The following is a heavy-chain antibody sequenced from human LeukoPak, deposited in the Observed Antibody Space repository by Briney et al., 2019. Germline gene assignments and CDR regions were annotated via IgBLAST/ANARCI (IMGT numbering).Heavy chain of an antibody. CDR3: AREGGIAVAGSGFDP. V-gene: IGHV4-34*01. J-gene: IGHJ5*02. D-gene: IGHD6-19*01. CDR2: INHSGST. CDR1: GGSFSGYY. Sequence: PSETLSLTCAVDGGSFSGYYWSWIRQPPGKGLEWIGEINHSGSTNYNPSLKSRVTISVDTSKNQFSLKLSSVTAADTAVYYCAREGGIAVAGSGFDPWGQGTLVTVSS.